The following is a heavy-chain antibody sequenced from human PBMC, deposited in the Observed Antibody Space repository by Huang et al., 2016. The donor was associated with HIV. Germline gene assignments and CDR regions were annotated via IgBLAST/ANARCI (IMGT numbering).Heavy chain of an antibody. V-gene: IGHV4-39*02. J-gene: IGHJ4*02. CDR2: IYYSGST. Sequence: QLQLQESGPGLVKPSETLSLTCTVSGGSIRSDNYYWGWLRQPPGKGLEWIGSIYYSGSTYYNPSLKRRVTITVDTSKNHFSLRMRSGTAADTAVYYCARLPGSITMIRGVITDPYWGQGTLVTVSS. D-gene: IGHD3-10*01. CDR3: ARLPGSITMIRGVITDPY. CDR1: GGSIRSDNYY.